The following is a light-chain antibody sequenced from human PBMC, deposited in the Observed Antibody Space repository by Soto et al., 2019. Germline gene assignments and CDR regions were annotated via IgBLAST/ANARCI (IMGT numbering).Light chain of an antibody. Sequence: QSALTQPDSVSGSPGQSITISCTGTSGDIGSYNRVSWYQQHQGKAPKLIIYEVTDWPSGVSNRFSGSKSGNTASLTISGLQAEDEAEYYCSSYTNINTRACVFGTGTKVTVL. CDR1: SGDIGSYNR. V-gene: IGLV2-14*01. CDR3: SSYTNINTRACV. J-gene: IGLJ1*01. CDR2: EVT.